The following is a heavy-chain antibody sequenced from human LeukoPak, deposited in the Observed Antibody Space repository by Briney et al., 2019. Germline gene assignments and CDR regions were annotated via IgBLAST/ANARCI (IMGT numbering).Heavy chain of an antibody. D-gene: IGHD4-11*01. V-gene: IGHV4-59*01. Sequence: SETLSLTCTVSGGSLTSYYWSWIRQPPGKGLEWIAYIYYSGSTNYNPSLKGRVTISVDTSKNQFSLKLSSVTAADTAVYYCARDTLQADYFDYWGQGTLVTVSS. CDR2: IYYSGST. CDR1: GGSLTSYY. J-gene: IGHJ4*02. CDR3: ARDTLQADYFDY.